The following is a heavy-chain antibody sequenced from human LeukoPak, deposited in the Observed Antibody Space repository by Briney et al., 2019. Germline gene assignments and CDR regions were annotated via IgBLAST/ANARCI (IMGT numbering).Heavy chain of an antibody. CDR2: IYSGGST. V-gene: IGHV3-53*01. CDR1: GFTVSSNY. J-gene: IGHJ4*02. D-gene: IGHD5-12*01. CDR3: ATGRGYSGYDEYYFDY. Sequence: GGSLRLSCAASGFTVSSNYMSWVRQAPGKGLEWVSVIYSGGSTYYADSVKGRFTISRDNSKNTLYLQMNSLRAEDTAVYYCATGRGYSGYDEYYFDYWGQGTLVTVSS.